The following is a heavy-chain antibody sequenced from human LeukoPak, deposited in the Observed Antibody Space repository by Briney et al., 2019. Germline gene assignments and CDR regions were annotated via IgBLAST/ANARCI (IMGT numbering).Heavy chain of an antibody. J-gene: IGHJ6*02. Sequence: SETLSLTCTVSGGSISSYYWSWIRQPAGKGLEWIGRIYTSGSTNYNPSPKSRVTMSVDTSKNQFSLKLSSVTAADTAVYYCARDRPYCSSTSCLYGPYYYYYYGMDVWGQGTTVTVSS. CDR3: ARDRPYCSSTSCLYGPYYYYYYGMDV. CDR1: GGSISSYY. V-gene: IGHV4-4*07. CDR2: IYTSGST. D-gene: IGHD2-2*01.